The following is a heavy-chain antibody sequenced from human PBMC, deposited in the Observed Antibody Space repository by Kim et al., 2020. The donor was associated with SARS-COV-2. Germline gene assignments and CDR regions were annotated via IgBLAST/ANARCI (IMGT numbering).Heavy chain of an antibody. Sequence: SETLSLTCTVSGYSISSGYYWGWIRQPPGKGLEWIGSIYHSGSTYYNPSLKSRVTISVDTSKNQFSLKLSSVTAADTAVYYCARGMGLVVAATWFDYWGQGTLVTVSS. CDR1: GYSISSGYY. CDR3: ARGMGLVVAATWFDY. J-gene: IGHJ4*02. V-gene: IGHV4-38-2*02. D-gene: IGHD2-15*01. CDR2: IYHSGST.